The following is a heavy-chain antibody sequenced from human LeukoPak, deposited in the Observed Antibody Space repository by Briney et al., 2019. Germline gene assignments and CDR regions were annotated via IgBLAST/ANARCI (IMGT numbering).Heavy chain of an antibody. CDR1: GFSFSSNG. Sequence: PGGSLRLSCAASGFSFSSNGMHWVRQAPGKGLEWVTTISYDGSNKDYAEHVRGRFTISRDNSKNTLYLQMNSLRTEDTAVYYCTRHYYDSSGYYHLDYWGQGTLVTVSS. V-gene: IGHV3-30*03. J-gene: IGHJ4*02. CDR3: TRHYYDSSGYYHLDY. CDR2: ISYDGSNK. D-gene: IGHD3-22*01.